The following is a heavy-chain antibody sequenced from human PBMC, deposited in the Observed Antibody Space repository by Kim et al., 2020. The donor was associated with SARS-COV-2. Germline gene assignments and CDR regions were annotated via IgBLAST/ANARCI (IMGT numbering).Heavy chain of an antibody. CDR3: ARAVVGDTRGLFDY. V-gene: IGHV4-4*02. Sequence: TLSLTCAVSGGSISSSNCWSWVRQPPGKGLEWIGEIYHSGSTNYNPSLKSRVTISVDKSKNQFSLKLSSVTAADTAVYYCARAVVGDTRGLFDYWGQGTLVTVSS. CDR2: IYHSGST. CDR1: GGSISSSNC. D-gene: IGHD1-26*01. J-gene: IGHJ4*02.